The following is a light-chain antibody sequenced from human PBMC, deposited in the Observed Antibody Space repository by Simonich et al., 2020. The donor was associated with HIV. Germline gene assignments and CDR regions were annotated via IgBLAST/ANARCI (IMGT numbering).Light chain of an antibody. V-gene: IGLV2-14*03. J-gene: IGLJ2*01. Sequence: QSALTQPASVSGSPGQSITISCTGTSSEVGAYNYVSWYQLHPGKAPKLILYDVNARTTGLSERFSGSKSGNTASLTISGLQAEDEADYYCCSYTSTSNVIFGGGTKLTVL. CDR3: CSYTSTSNVI. CDR2: DVN. CDR1: SSEVGAYNY.